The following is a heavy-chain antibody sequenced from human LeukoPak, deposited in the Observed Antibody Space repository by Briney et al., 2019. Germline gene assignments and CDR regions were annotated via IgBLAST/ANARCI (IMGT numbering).Heavy chain of an antibody. Sequence: SETLSLTCSVSGGSINSYYWGWVRQPAGKELAWIGRIYTTGTTNYSPSLKSRLTMSLDTSKKQFSLKLRSVTAADTAVYYCGRQGYTGSSYFVDYWSQGTLVTVSS. CDR3: GRQGYTGSSYFVDY. CDR2: IYTTGTT. J-gene: IGHJ4*02. CDR1: GGSINSYY. V-gene: IGHV4-4*07. D-gene: IGHD3-10*01.